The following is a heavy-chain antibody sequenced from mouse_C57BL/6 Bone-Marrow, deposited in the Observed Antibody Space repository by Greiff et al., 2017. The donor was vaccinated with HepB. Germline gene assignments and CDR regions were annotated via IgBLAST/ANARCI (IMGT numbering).Heavy chain of an antibody. J-gene: IGHJ3*01. CDR2: IYPGSGST. V-gene: IGHV1-55*01. D-gene: IGHD1-1*01. Sequence: VQLQQPGAELVKPGASVKMSCKASGYTFTSYWITWVKQRPGQGLEWIGDIYPGSGSTNYNEKFKSKATLTVDTSSSTAYMQLSSLTSEDSAVYYCASPLITTVVGGGAWFAYWGQGTLVTVSA. CDR1: GYTFTSYW. CDR3: ASPLITTVVGGGAWFAY.